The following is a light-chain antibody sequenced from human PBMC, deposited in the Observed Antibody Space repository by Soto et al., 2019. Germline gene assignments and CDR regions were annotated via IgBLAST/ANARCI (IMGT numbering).Light chain of an antibody. J-gene: IGLJ2*01. Sequence: SYELTQPPSVSVSQGRTASITCSGDNLGKKYVSWYQQKPGQAPVVAIYQDNKRPSGIPERISGSNSGNTATLTIGGTQAVDEADYYCQAWDSSTVLFGGGTKLTVL. V-gene: IGLV3-1*01. CDR3: QAWDSSTVL. CDR2: QDN. CDR1: NLGKKY.